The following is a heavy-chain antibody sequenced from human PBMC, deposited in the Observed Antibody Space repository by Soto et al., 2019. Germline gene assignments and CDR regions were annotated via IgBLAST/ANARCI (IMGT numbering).Heavy chain of an antibody. D-gene: IGHD4-4*01. CDR1: GGSISSGGYY. CDR3: ARGDYSNYALGASFDS. Sequence: QVQLQESGPGLVKPSQTLSLTCTVSGGSISSGGYYWSWIRQHPGKGLEWIGYIYYRGSTYYNPSLTRRVTISVDTSKNQFSQKLSSVTAADTAVYYCARGDYSNYALGASFDSWGQGTLVTVSS. V-gene: IGHV4-31*03. CDR2: IYYRGST. J-gene: IGHJ4*02.